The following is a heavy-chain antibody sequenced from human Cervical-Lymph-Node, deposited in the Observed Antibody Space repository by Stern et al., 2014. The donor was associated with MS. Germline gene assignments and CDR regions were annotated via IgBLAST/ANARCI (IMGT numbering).Heavy chain of an antibody. J-gene: IGHJ5*02. D-gene: IGHD2-15*01. CDR2: LDWDDDK. Sequence: QVTLRESGPALVKPTQTLTLTCTFSGFSLSTSGMCVSWIRQPPGKALEWLALLDWDDDKYYSTSLKTRLTISKDTSKNQVVLTMTNMDPVDTATYYCARGSGGSCPLDNWFDPWGQGTLVTVSS. V-gene: IGHV2-70*01. CDR3: ARGSGGSCPLDNWFDP. CDR1: GFSLSTSGMC.